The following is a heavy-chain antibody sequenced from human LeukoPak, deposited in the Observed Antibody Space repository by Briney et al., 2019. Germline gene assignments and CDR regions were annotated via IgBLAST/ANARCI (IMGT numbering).Heavy chain of an antibody. V-gene: IGHV1-18*01. CDR2: ISAYNGNT. CDR1: GYTFTSYG. Sequence: GASVKVSCKASGYTFTSYGISWVPQAPGQGLEWMGWISAYNGNTNYAQKLQGRVTMTTDTSTSTAYMELRSLRSDDTAVYYCARGDYYDSSGYALYWGQGTLVTVSS. CDR3: ARGDYYDSSGYALY. J-gene: IGHJ4*02. D-gene: IGHD3-22*01.